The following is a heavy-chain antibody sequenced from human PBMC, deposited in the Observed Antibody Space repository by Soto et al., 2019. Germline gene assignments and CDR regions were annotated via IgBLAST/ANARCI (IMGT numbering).Heavy chain of an antibody. Sequence: FETLCLTWSVSGGSMGGIDFYWGWFRLSPGKGPEWIGSVLYTGFTSYNASLERRVSVSVDTSKNQFSLKVSGVSDADTAVYYCATSQKGYTWNYCVHWGQGALVTVSS. CDR1: GGSMGGIDFY. CDR2: VLYTGFT. J-gene: IGHJ4*02. D-gene: IGHD1-20*01. CDR3: ATSQKGYTWNYCVH. V-gene: IGHV4-39*01.